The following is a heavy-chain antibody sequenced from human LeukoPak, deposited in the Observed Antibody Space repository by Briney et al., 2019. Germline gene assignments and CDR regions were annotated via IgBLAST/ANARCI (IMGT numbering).Heavy chain of an antibody. CDR3: ARDVDYHATSECFDY. V-gene: IGHV3-74*03. J-gene: IGHJ4*02. CDR2: INSDGSST. Sequence: GGSLRLSCAASGFTFSSYWMHWVRQAPGKGLVWVSRINSDGSSTTYADSVKGRFTISRDNAKNTLYLQMDSLRPEDTAVYYCARDVDYHATSECFDYWGQGTLVTVSS. D-gene: IGHD1-26*01. CDR1: GFTFSSYW.